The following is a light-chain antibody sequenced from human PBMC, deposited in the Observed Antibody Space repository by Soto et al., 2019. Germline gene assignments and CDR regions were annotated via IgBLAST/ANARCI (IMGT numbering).Light chain of an antibody. V-gene: IGKV1-39*01. CDR1: LTIGDS. Sequence: DIQMTQSPSSLSASVGDRVTITCRASLTIGDSLSWFQQKAGKPPTLLIYGASALQSGVPARFSGSGFGTDFSVTTSNLQREDFATYYWLQTYCLPRTFGQGTKVEFK. CDR2: GAS. J-gene: IGKJ1*01. CDR3: LQTYCLPRT.